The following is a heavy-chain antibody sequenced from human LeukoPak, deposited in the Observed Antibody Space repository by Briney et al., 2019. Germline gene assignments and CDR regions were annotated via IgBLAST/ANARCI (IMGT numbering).Heavy chain of an antibody. V-gene: IGHV3-21*01. CDR1: GSTFSSYN. J-gene: IGHJ4*02. D-gene: IGHD6-6*01. CDR2: ISSSSSYI. Sequence: GGSLRLSCAASGSTFSSYNMNWVRQAPGKGLKWVSSISSSSSYIYYADSVKGRFTISRDNAKNSLYLQMNSLRAEDTAVYYCVRARIAARQGGYDYWGQGTLVTVSS. CDR3: VRARIAARQGGYDY.